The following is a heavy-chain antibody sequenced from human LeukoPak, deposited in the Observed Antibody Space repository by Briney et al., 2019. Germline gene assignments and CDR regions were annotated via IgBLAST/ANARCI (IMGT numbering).Heavy chain of an antibody. D-gene: IGHD2-2*01. CDR3: ARDCSSTSCYSGGYYYYGMDV. Sequence: SETLSLTCTVSGGSISSYYWSWIRQPAGKGLEWIGRIYTSGSTNYNPSLKSRVTMSVDTSKNQFSLKLSSVTAADTAVYYCARDCSSTSCYSGGYYYYGMDVWGQGTTVTVSS. V-gene: IGHV4-4*07. J-gene: IGHJ6*02. CDR2: IYTSGST. CDR1: GGSISSYY.